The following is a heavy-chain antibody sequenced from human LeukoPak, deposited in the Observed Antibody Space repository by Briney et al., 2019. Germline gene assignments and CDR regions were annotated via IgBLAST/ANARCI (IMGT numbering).Heavy chain of an antibody. CDR3: ARDTGGGSWNYYNYMDV. D-gene: IGHD6-13*01. CDR2: YSGGGGST. CDR1: VITISNYG. J-gene: IGHJ6*03. Sequence: PGAPLIFSCASSVITISNYGMSCGRQPPGRGQEWFSTYSGGGGSTYYADSVKGRFTISRDNAKNTLYLQMNSLRAEDTAVYYCARDTGGGSWNYYNYMDVWGKGTTVTVSS. V-gene: IGHV3-23*01.